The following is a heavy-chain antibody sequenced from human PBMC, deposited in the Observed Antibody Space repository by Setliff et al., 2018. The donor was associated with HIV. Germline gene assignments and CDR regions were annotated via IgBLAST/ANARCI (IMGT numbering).Heavy chain of an antibody. J-gene: IGHJ4*02. D-gene: IGHD3-10*01. Sequence: GGSLRLSCAASGFTFSDYYMNWVRQAPGKGLEWVSSISSSSTIYYADSVKGRFTISRDNAKNSLYLQMNSLRAEDTAVYYCARDLRVRGVIIVGYFDYWGQGTLVTVS. CDR1: GFTFSDYY. CDR3: ARDLRVRGVIIVGYFDY. CDR2: ISSSSTI. V-gene: IGHV3-11*04.